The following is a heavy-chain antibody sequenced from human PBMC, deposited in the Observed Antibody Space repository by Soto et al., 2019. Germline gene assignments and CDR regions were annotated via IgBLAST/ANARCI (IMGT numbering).Heavy chain of an antibody. Sequence: QVQLVESGGGVVQPGRSLRLSCAASGFTFSSYGMHWVRQAPGKGLEWVAVIWYDGSNKYYADSVKGRFTISRDNSKNTLYLQMNSLRAEDTAVYYCAREGGDIASSFTVNGLDVWGQGTTVTVSS. D-gene: IGHD5-12*01. J-gene: IGHJ6*02. V-gene: IGHV3-33*01. CDR1: GFTFSSYG. CDR2: IWYDGSNK. CDR3: AREGGDIASSFTVNGLDV.